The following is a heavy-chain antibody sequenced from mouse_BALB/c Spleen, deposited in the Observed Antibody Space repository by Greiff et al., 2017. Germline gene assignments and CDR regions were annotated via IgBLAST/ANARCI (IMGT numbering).Heavy chain of an antibody. D-gene: IGHD1-1*01. Sequence: QVQLQQSGAELAKPGASVKMSCKASGYTFTSYWMHWVKQRPGQGLEWIGYINPSTGYTEYNQKFKDKATLTADKSSSTAYMQLSSLTSEDSAVYYCARKATHYFDYWGQGTTLTVSS. J-gene: IGHJ2*01. CDR2: INPSTGYT. V-gene: IGHV1-7*01. CDR3: ARKATHYFDY. CDR1: GYTFTSYW.